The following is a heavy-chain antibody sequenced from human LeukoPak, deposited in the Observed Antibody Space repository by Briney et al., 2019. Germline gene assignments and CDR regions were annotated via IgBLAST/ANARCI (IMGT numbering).Heavy chain of an antibody. J-gene: IGHJ5*02. CDR1: GVSISSSNSY. CDR2: IYYSGST. Sequence: SETLSLTCTVSGVSISSSNSYWGWIRQPPGKGLEWFGRIYYSGSTYYNPSLKSRGTISVDTAKNQFSLKLSSVTAADTAVYYCARVPTREIGPSWFLWCDPWGQGTLVTVSS. V-gene: IGHV4-39*07. CDR3: ARVPTREIGPSWFLWCDP. D-gene: IGHD3-22*01.